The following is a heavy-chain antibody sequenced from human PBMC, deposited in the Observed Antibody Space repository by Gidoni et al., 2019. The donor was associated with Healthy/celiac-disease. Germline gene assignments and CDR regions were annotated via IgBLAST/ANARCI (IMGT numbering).Heavy chain of an antibody. Sequence: QVQLQQWGAGLLQPSEPLSLTCPVYGGSFSGYYWSWIRQPPGKGLEWIGEINHSGSTNYNPSLKSRVTISVDTSKNQFSLKLSSVTAADTAVYYCASSQKGRLFDYWGQGTLVTVSS. J-gene: IGHJ4*02. CDR3: ASSQKGRLFDY. CDR2: INHSGST. D-gene: IGHD2-21*02. CDR1: GGSFSGYY. V-gene: IGHV4-34*01.